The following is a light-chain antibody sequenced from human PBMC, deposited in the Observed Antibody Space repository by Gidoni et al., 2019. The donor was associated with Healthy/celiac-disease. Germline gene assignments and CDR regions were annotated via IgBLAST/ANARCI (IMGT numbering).Light chain of an antibody. J-gene: IGLJ1*01. Sequence: QSVLTQPPSVSWAPGQRVTISCTGSSPTIGAGYDVHWYQQVPGTAPKLLIYGNSNRPAGVPDRFSGSKSGTSASLAITGLQAEDEADYYCQSYDSSLSGSRVFGTGTKVTVL. CDR3: QSYDSSLSGSRV. CDR1: SPTIGAGYD. V-gene: IGLV1-40*01. CDR2: GNS.